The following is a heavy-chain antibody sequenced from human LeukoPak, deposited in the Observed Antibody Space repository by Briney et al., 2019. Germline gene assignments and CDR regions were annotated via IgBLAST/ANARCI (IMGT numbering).Heavy chain of an antibody. CDR1: GGSISSYY. CDR2: IYTSGST. D-gene: IGHD3-10*02. V-gene: IGHV4-4*07. Sequence: PSETLSLTCTVSGGSISSYYWSWLRQPTGKGLECIGRIYTSGSTNYNPSLKSRVTMSVDTSKNQSARRLSLLTVAARAVYYVGRGLVCFVGWGQGSLVTVSS. J-gene: IGHJ1*01. CDR3: GRGLVCFVG.